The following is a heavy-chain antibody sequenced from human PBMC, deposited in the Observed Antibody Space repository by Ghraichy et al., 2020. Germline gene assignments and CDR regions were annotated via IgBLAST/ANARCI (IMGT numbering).Heavy chain of an antibody. CDR1: GFTFDDYA. D-gene: IGHD4-23*01. Sequence: SLRLSCAASGFTFDDYAMHWVRQAPGKGLEWVSGISWNSGSIGYADSVKGRFTISRDNAKNSLYLQMNSLRAEDTALYYCAKDIGLNSYYFDYWGQGTLVTVSS. V-gene: IGHV3-9*01. CDR2: ISWNSGSI. CDR3: AKDIGLNSYYFDY. J-gene: IGHJ4*02.